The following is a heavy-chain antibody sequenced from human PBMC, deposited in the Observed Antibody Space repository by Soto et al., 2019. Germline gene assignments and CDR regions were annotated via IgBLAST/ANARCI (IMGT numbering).Heavy chain of an antibody. CDR2: ISYDGSDK. V-gene: IGHV3-30-3*01. CDR3: ARDTGPNGYNYYYFGMDV. CDR1: GFTFSNYA. J-gene: IGHJ6*02. Sequence: QVHLVESGGGVVQPGRSLRLSCAASGFTFSNYAMHWVRQAPGKGLEWVAVISYDGSDKYNANSVKGRFTISRDNSKNTLYLQMHSLSAEDTAVYYCARDTGPNGYNYYYFGMDVWGQGTTVTVSS. D-gene: IGHD5-18*01.